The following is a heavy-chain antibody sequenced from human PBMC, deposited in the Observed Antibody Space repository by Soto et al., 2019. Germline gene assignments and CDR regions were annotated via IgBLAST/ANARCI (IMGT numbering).Heavy chain of an antibody. CDR1: GGSFSGYY. V-gene: IGHV4-34*01. CDR3: ARGGFYCSSTSCYLHYYYYYMDV. D-gene: IGHD2-2*01. Sequence: SETLSLTCAVYGGSFSGYYWSWIRQPPGKGLEWIGEINHSGSTNYNPSLKSRVTISVDTSKNQFSLKLSAVTAADTAVYYCARGGFYCSSTSCYLHYYYYYMDVWGKGTTVTVSS. J-gene: IGHJ6*03. CDR2: INHSGST.